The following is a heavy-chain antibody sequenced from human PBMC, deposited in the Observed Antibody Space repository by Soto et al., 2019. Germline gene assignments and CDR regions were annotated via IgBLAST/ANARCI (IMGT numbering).Heavy chain of an antibody. D-gene: IGHD2-15*01. J-gene: IGHJ3*02. CDR1: GITVSSHA. CDR3: APHVSCSGGSCQYDAFAI. Sequence: EVQVLESGGGLVQPGGYLRLSCEGSGITVSSHAMTWIRQAPGKGPEWVSTVTADGGTYYADSVKGRFAMSRDTSENTLYLQMNSLGAEDTAAYYCAPHVSCSGGSCQYDAFAIRGQVTMVTVSS. CDR2: VTADGGT. V-gene: IGHV3-23*01.